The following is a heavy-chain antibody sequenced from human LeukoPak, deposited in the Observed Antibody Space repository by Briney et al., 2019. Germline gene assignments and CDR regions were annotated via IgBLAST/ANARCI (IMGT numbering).Heavy chain of an antibody. J-gene: IGHJ6*03. V-gene: IGHV1-8*03. CDR1: GYTFTSYD. Sequence: ASVKVSCKASGYTFTSYDINWVRQATGQGLEWMGWMNPNSGNTGYAQKFQGRVTITRNTSISTAYMELSSLRSEDTAVYYCARVGLFGYYYYMDVWGKGTTVTVSS. D-gene: IGHD3-22*01. CDR2: MNPNSGNT. CDR3: ARVGLFGYYYYMDV.